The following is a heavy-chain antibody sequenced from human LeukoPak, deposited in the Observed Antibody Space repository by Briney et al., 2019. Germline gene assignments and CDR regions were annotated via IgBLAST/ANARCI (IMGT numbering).Heavy chain of an antibody. D-gene: IGHD2-15*01. V-gene: IGHV3-11*04. CDR2: ISSSGSTI. CDR1: GFTFSDYY. CDR3: ARVAADIVVVVAVFYFDY. Sequence: GGSLRLSCAASGFTFSDYYMSWIRQAPGKGLEWVSYISSSGSTIYYADSVKGRFTISRDNAKNSLYLQMNSLRAEDTAVYYCARVAADIVVVVAVFYFDYWGQGTLVTVSS. J-gene: IGHJ4*02.